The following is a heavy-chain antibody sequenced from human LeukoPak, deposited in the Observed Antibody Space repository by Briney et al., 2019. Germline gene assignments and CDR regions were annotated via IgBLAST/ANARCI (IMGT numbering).Heavy chain of an antibody. V-gene: IGHV4-59*12. J-gene: IGHJ4*02. CDR3: ARGGSGSPDY. CDR2: VYSSGST. Sequence: PSETLSLTCTVSGDSISSYYWSWIRQPPGKGLEWIGYVYSSGSTNYNPSLKSRVTISVGTSKNQFSLKLSSVTAADTAVYYCARGGSGSPDYWGQGTLVTVSS. D-gene: IGHD3-10*01. CDR1: GDSISSYY.